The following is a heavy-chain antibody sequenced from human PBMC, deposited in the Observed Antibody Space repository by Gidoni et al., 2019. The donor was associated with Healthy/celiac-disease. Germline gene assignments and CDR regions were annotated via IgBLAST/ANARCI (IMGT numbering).Heavy chain of an antibody. D-gene: IGHD5-12*01. J-gene: IGHJ3*02. CDR1: GFTFSSYA. CDR3: AVIVATSPSLTDAFDI. CDR2: ISGSGGST. Sequence: EVQLLESGGGLVQPGGSLRLSCAASGFTFSSYAMRWVRQAPGKGLEWVSAISGSGGSTYYADSVKGRFTISRDNSKNTLYLQMNSLRAEDTAVYYCAVIVATSPSLTDAFDIWGQGTMVTVSS. V-gene: IGHV3-23*01.